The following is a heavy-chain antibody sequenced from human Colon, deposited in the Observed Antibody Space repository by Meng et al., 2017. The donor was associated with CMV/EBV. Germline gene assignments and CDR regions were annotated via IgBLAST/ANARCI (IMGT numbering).Heavy chain of an antibody. CDR2: IKREKDGGTI. Sequence: LSLTCAATGFTFTNAWMSWVRQAPGKGLEWVGRIKREKDGGTIEYAAPVKDRFIISKDDSKNTLYLQMNSLRSEDTAVYYCATTVLVPASNIDFWGQGTLVTVSS. CDR3: ATTVLVPASNIDF. CDR1: GFTFTNAW. V-gene: IGHV3-15*01. J-gene: IGHJ4*02. D-gene: IGHD2-8*02.